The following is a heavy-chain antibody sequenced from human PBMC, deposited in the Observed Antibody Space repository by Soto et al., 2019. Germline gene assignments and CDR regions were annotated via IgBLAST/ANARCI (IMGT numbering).Heavy chain of an antibody. V-gene: IGHV1-18*01. CDR2: INAYNGNT. CDR3: AREKAVAQFDY. Sequence: QVQLVQSGAEVKKPGASVKVSCKASGYTFTNYGISWVRQAPGQGLEWLGWINAYNGNTKYAQKRQGRVTMTPDTPTSTAYMELRSLRSEDKAVYYCAREKAVAQFDYWGKGTMVTVSS. CDR1: GYTFTNYG. J-gene: IGHJ4*02. D-gene: IGHD6-19*01.